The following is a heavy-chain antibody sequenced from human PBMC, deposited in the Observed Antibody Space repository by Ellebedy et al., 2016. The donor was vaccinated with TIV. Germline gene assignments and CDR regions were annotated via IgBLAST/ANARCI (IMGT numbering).Heavy chain of an antibody. J-gene: IGHJ4*02. CDR1: GFTFSNYA. Sequence: GESLKISCAASGFTFSNYAMHWVRQAPGKGLEWVAIISYDSGNKFYTDSVKGRFTVSRDNAKNTLYLHLNGLRVEDTAIYYCAKAGGGGAPDDYWGQGTLVTVSS. V-gene: IGHV3-30*04. D-gene: IGHD1-26*01. CDR2: ISYDSGNK. CDR3: AKAGGGGAPDDY.